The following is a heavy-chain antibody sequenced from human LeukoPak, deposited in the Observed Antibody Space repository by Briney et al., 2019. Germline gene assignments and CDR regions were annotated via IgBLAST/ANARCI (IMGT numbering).Heavy chain of an antibody. CDR1: GYTFTSYG. CDR2: ISAYNGNT. CDR3: ARGSGGDCYWQNCGAFDI. D-gene: IGHD2-21*02. Sequence: ASVKVSCKASGYTFTSYGISWVRQAPGQGLEWMGWISAYNGNTNYAQKLQGRVTMTTDTSTSTAYMELRSLRSDDTAVYYCARGSGGDCYWQNCGAFDIWGQGTMVTVSS. J-gene: IGHJ3*02. V-gene: IGHV1-18*01.